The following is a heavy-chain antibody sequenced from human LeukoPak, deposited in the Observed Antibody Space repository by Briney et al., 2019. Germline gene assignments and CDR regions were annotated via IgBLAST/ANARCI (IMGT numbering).Heavy chain of an antibody. J-gene: IGHJ3*02. D-gene: IGHD5-24*01. CDR2: MNPNSGNT. CDR3: ASWRDGYNLDAFDI. CDR1: GYTFSSYD. Sequence: ASVKVSCKASGYTFSSYDINWVRQATGQGLEWMGWMNPNSGNTGYAQKFQGRVTMTRDTSISTAYMELSRLRSDDTAVYYCASWRDGYNLDAFDIWGQGTMVTVSS. V-gene: IGHV1-8*02.